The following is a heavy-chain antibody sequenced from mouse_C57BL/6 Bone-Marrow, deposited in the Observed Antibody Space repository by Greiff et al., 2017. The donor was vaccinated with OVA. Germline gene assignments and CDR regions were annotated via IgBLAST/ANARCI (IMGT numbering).Heavy chain of an antibody. D-gene: IGHD1-1*01. CDR3: ARPHYGSTLYAMDY. CDR1: GFTFSSYT. Sequence: EVQLVESGGGLVKPGGSLKLSCAASGFTFSSYTMSWVRQTPEKRLEWVATISGGGGNTYYPESVKGRFTISRDNAKNTLYLQMSRLRSEDTALYYCARPHYGSTLYAMDYWGQGTSVTVSS. CDR2: ISGGGGNT. V-gene: IGHV5-9*01. J-gene: IGHJ4*01.